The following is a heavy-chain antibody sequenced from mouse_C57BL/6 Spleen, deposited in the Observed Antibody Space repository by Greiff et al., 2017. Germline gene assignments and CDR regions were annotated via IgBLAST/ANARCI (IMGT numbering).Heavy chain of an antibody. CDR3: ARHRGYGSSFYSMDY. CDR2: ISSGGSYT. Sequence: VQLVESGGDLVKPGGSLTLSCAASGFTFSSYGMSWVRQTPDKRLEWVATISSGGSYTSYPDSVKGRFTISRDNAKNTLYLQMSSLKSEDTAMYYCARHRGYGSSFYSMDYWGQGTSVTVSS. D-gene: IGHD1-1*01. CDR1: GFTFSSYG. V-gene: IGHV5-6*01. J-gene: IGHJ4*01.